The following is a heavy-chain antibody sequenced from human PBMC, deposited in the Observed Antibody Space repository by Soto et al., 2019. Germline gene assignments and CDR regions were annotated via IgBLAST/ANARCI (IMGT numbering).Heavy chain of an antibody. CDR1: GFTFGDDP. J-gene: IGHJ6*02. CDR2: IRSKAYGGTT. D-gene: IGHD2-21*02. V-gene: IGHV3-49*03. Sequence: GGSLRLSCTASGFTFGDDPMSWFRQAPGKGLEWVGFIRSKAYGGTTEYAASVKGRFTISRDDSKSIAYLQMNSLKPEDTAVYYCTRDDSYYYYGMDVWGQGTTVTVSS. CDR3: TRDDSYYYYGMDV.